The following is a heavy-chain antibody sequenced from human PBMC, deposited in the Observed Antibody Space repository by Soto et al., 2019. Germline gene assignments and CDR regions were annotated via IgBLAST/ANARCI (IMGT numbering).Heavy chain of an antibody. CDR1: RYTFITYA. D-gene: IGHD4-4*01. Sequence: QVQLLQSGAEVKKPGASVKVSCKASRYTFITYAMHWVRQAPGQRLEWMGWINPENGNTKYSEKFQGRVTITRDTSASTAYMELSSLRSEDTAVYYCARDPHYSSYEGGMDVWGQGTTVTVSS. CDR3: ARDPHYSSYEGGMDV. V-gene: IGHV1-3*01. CDR2: INPENGNT. J-gene: IGHJ6*02.